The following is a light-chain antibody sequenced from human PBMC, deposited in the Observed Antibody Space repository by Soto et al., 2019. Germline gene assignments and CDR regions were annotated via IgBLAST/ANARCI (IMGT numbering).Light chain of an antibody. Sequence: DIKMTQSPSSLSASVGDRVTITCRASQGISNYLAWYQQKPGKVPRLLIYAASTLQSGVPSRFSGSGSGTDFTLTISSLQPEDVATYDCQKYNSAPYTFGQGTKLEIK. CDR2: AAS. J-gene: IGKJ2*01. V-gene: IGKV1-27*01. CDR1: QGISNY. CDR3: QKYNSAPYT.